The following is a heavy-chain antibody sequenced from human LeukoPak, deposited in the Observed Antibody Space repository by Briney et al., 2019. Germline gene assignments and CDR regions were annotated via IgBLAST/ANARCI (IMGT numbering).Heavy chain of an antibody. CDR2: ISAYNGNT. CDR1: GYTFTSYG. CDR3: ARDPRTAKYYDFWIGYYRY. D-gene: IGHD3-3*01. Sequence: ASVKVSCKASGYTFTSYGISWVRQAPGQGLEWMGWISAYNGNTKYAQKLQGRVTMTTDTSTSTAYMELRSLRSDDTAVYYCARDPRTAKYYDFWIGYYRYWGQGTLVTVSS. J-gene: IGHJ4*02. V-gene: IGHV1-18*01.